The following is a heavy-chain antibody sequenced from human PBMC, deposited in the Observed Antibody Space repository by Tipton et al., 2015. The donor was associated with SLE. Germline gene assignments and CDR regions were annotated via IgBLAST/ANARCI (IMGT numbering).Heavy chain of an antibody. CDR3: ARSSWYSSSPSEY. D-gene: IGHD6-13*01. CDR1: GGSISSSSYY. J-gene: IGHJ4*02. Sequence: TLSLTCTVSGGSISSSSYYWGWIRQPPGKGLEWIGYIYYSGSTNYNPSLKSRVTISVDTSKNQFSLKLSSVTAADTAVYYCARSSWYSSSPSEYWGQGTLVTVSS. CDR2: IYYSGST. V-gene: IGHV4-61*05.